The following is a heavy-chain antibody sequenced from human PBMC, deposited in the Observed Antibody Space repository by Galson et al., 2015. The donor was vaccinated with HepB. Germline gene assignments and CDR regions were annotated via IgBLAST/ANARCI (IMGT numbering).Heavy chain of an antibody. D-gene: IGHD5-12*01. V-gene: IGHV3-23*01. CDR1: GFSFNIYA. Sequence: SLRLSCAASGFSFNIYAMFWVRQAPGEGLQWVSTISNTADSTHYADSVKGRFTVSRDNSNNTLYLQMNSLRDDDTAMYFCARGQRGYDWAVVPDNCGQGTLVTVSS. CDR2: ISNTADST. CDR3: ARGQRGYDWAVVPDN. J-gene: IGHJ4*02.